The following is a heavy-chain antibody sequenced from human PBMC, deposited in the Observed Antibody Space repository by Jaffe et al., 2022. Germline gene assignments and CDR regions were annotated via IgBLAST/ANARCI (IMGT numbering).Heavy chain of an antibody. V-gene: IGHV1-69*05. CDR1: GGTFSSYA. Sequence: QVQLVQSGAEVKKPGSSVKVSCKASGGTFSSYAISWVRQAPGQGLEWMGGIIPIFGTANYAQKFQGRVTITTDESTSTAYMELSSLRSEDTAVYYCARDSYSGSYYQLGYWGQGTLVTVSS. J-gene: IGHJ4*02. D-gene: IGHD1-26*01. CDR2: IIPIFGTA. CDR3: ARDSYSGSYYQLGY.